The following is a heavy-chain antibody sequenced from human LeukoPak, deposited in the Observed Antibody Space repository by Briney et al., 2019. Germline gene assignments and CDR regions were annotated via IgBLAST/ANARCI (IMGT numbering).Heavy chain of an antibody. J-gene: IGHJ6*03. CDR1: RFTFSNYW. CDR2: IKQDGSEK. Sequence: HPGGSLRLSCAASRFTFSNYWMSWVRQAPGKGLEWVANIKQDGSEKYYVDSVKGRFTISRDNAKNSMYLRINSLRAEDTAVYYCARDGATFSGYDWYYYMDVWGKGTTVTVSS. V-gene: IGHV3-7*01. D-gene: IGHD5-12*01. CDR3: ARDGATFSGYDWYYYMDV.